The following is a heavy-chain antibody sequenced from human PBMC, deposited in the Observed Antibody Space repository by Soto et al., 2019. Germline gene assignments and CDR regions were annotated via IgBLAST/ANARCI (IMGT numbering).Heavy chain of an antibody. D-gene: IGHD1-1*01. Sequence: GGSLRLSCAASGFTFSSYAMHWVRQAPGKGLEWVAVISYDGSNKYYADSVKGRFTISRDNSKNTLYLQMNSLRAEDTAVYYCARGKNWNPINYFDYWGQGTLVT. J-gene: IGHJ4*02. V-gene: IGHV3-30-3*01. CDR3: ARGKNWNPINYFDY. CDR1: GFTFSSYA. CDR2: ISYDGSNK.